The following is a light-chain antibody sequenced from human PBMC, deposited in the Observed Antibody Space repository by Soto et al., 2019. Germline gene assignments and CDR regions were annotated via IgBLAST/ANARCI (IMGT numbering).Light chain of an antibody. Sequence: VVFTQSHGTLSLSPWARATLSCRASQSGSSNYLAWYQQRPGQDPMILIYGASSRATGIPDRFSGSGSGTDFTLTISRLEPEDSAVYFCQHYSSQTFGQGTKVDI. J-gene: IGKJ1*01. V-gene: IGKV3-20*01. CDR3: QHYSSQT. CDR1: QSGSSNY. CDR2: GAS.